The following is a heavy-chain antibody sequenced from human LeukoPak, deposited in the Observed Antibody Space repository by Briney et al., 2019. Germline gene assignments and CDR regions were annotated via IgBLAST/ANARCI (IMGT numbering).Heavy chain of an antibody. CDR1: GFTVSSNH. D-gene: IGHD1-1*01. Sequence: PGGSLRLSCAASGFTVSSNHMSWVRQAPGKVLEWVSVIYSGGSTDYADSVKGRFTISRDNSKTTLYLQMTSPRAQDPAVYHCARGPAGYNWGQGTLVTVSS. CDR3: ARGPAGYN. V-gene: IGHV3-53*01. J-gene: IGHJ1*01. CDR2: IYSGGST.